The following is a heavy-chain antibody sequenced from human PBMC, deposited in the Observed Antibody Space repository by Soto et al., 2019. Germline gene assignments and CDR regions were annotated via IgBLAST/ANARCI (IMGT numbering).Heavy chain of an antibody. D-gene: IGHD3-16*01. J-gene: IGHJ6*02. CDR2: IFSSGTT. V-gene: IGHV4-30-4*01. Sequence: SETLSLTCTVSGDSISSGNKYWSWIRQAPGKGLEWIGYIFSSGTTYYNPSLKSRLTMSLDTSQNQFSLRLASVTDADSAVYYCARVPSPFDYYYAMDVWGQGXTVTVYS. CDR3: ARVPSPFDYYYAMDV. CDR1: GDSISSGNKY.